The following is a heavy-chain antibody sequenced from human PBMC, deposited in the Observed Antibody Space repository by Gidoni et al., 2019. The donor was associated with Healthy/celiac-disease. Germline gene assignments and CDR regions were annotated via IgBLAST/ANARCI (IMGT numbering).Heavy chain of an antibody. V-gene: IGHV4-34*01. CDR1: GGSFSGYY. Sequence: QVQLQQWGAGLLKPSETLSLTCAVYGGSFSGYYWSWIRQPPGKGLEWIGEINHSESTNYNPASKSRVTIAVDTSKNQFSLKLSSVTAADTAVYYCARGYYDVWSGYYNPLASYYYYYYGMDVWGQGTTVTVSS. CDR2: INHSEST. J-gene: IGHJ6*02. D-gene: IGHD3-3*01. CDR3: ARGYYDVWSGYYNPLASYYYYYYGMDV.